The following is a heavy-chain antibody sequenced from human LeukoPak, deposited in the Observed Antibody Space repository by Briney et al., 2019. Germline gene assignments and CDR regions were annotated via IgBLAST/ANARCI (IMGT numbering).Heavy chain of an antibody. CDR2: ISAYNGNT. CDR3: ARDRDYGDYNTQDLFVY. Sequence: GASVKVSCKASGYTFTNFGISRVRQAPGQGLEWMGWISAYNGNTNYAQRLQGRVTMTTDTSTSTAYMELRSLRSDDTAVYYCARDRDYGDYNTQDLFVYWGQGTLVTVSS. CDR1: GYTFTNFG. V-gene: IGHV1-18*01. D-gene: IGHD4-17*01. J-gene: IGHJ4*02.